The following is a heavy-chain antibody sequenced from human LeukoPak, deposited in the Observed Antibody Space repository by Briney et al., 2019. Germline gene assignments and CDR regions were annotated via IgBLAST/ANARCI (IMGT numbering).Heavy chain of an antibody. CDR3: ARGDIVLSWFDP. Sequence: ASVKVSCKASGYTFTSYDINWGRQATGQGLEWMGWMNPNSGNTGYEQKFQGRVTMTRNTSISTAYMELSSLRSEDTAVYYCARGDIVLSWFDPWGQGTLVTVSS. D-gene: IGHD2-8*01. J-gene: IGHJ5*02. CDR1: GYTFTSYD. V-gene: IGHV1-8*01. CDR2: MNPNSGNT.